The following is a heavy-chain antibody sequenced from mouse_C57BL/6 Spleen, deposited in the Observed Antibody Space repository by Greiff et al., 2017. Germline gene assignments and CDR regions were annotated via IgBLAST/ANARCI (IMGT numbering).Heavy chain of an antibody. CDR1: GYAFSSSW. CDR2: IYPGDGDT. D-gene: IGHD2-5*01. J-gene: IGHJ2*01. V-gene: IGHV1-82*01. Sequence: QVQLQQSGPELVKPGASVKISCKASGYAFSSSWMNWVKQRPGKGLEWIGRIYPGDGDTNYNGKFKGKATLTADKSSSTAYMQLSSLTSEDSAVYFCARSYSNLFGDWGQGTTLTVSS. CDR3: ARSYSNLFGD.